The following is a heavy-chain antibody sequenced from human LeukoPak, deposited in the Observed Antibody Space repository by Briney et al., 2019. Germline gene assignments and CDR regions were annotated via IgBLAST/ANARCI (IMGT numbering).Heavy chain of an antibody. CDR1: GYSFTNFW. V-gene: IGHV5-51*01. J-gene: IGHJ4*02. D-gene: IGHD1/OR15-1a*01. Sequence: GESLKISCKGSGYSFTNFWIGWVRQMPGKGLEWMGIIYPGDSDTRYSPSFQGQVTISADKSISTAYLQWSSLKASDTAMYYCARMANSQDFDYWGQGTLVTVSS. CDR3: ARMANSQDFDY. CDR2: IYPGDSDT.